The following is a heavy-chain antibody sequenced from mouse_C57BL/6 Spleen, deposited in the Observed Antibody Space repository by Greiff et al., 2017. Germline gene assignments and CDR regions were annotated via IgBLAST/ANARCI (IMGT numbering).Heavy chain of an antibody. J-gene: IGHJ3*01. V-gene: IGHV1-7*01. CDR1: GYTFTSYW. Sequence: QVQLKQSGAELAKPGASVKLSCKASGYTFTSYWMHWVKQRPGQGLEWIGYINPSSGYTKYNQKFKDKATLAADKSSSTAYMQLSSLTYEDSAVYYCARQLRLEAWFAYWGQGTLVTVSA. D-gene: IGHD3-2*02. CDR3: ARQLRLEAWFAY. CDR2: INPSSGYT.